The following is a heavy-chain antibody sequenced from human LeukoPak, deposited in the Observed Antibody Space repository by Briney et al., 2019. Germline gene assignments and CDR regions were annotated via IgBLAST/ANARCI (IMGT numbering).Heavy chain of an antibody. Sequence: ASVKVSCKASGYTFTSYGISWVRQAPGQGLEWMGWISAYNGNTNYAQKLQGRVTMTTDTSTSTAYMELRSLRSDDTAVYYCARAGLPYYYGSGDKNFDYWGQGTLVTVSS. CDR1: GYTFTSYG. J-gene: IGHJ4*02. CDR2: ISAYNGNT. D-gene: IGHD3-10*01. CDR3: ARAGLPYYYGSGDKNFDY. V-gene: IGHV1-18*01.